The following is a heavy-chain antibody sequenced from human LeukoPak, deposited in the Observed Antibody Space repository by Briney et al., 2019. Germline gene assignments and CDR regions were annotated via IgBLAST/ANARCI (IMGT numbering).Heavy chain of an antibody. V-gene: IGHV1-18*01. J-gene: IGHJ4*02. CDR2: ISAYNGNT. CDR3: ARDLEPLFDY. Sequence: ASVKVSCKASGGTFSSYAISWVRQAPGQGLEWMGWISAYNGNTNYAQKLQGRVTMITDKSTSTAYMELRSLRYDDTAVYYCARDLEPLFDYWGQGTLVTVSS. D-gene: IGHD5-24*01. CDR1: GGTFSSYA.